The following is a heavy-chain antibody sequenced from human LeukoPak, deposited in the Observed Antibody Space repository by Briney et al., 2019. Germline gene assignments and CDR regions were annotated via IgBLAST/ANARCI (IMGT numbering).Heavy chain of an antibody. D-gene: IGHD6-6*01. CDR1: VFTVSSNY. V-gene: IGHV3-66*02. Sequence: GGSLRLSCAACVFTVSSNYMSCVRDAPGKGLVCGSVLYSGGSTYYADAVKGRFFSSRDNCQNTLYLQKNSLRAEDTAVHYCARARGSSSSIFYYYYFMDVWGKGTTVTVSS. CDR2: LYSGGST. CDR3: ARARGSSSSIFYYYYFMDV. J-gene: IGHJ6*03.